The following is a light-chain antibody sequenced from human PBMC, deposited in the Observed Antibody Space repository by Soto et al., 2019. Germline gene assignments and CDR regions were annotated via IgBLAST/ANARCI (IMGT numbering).Light chain of an antibody. CDR2: GNS. CDR3: QSFDINNVV. CDR1: SSNIGAGYD. V-gene: IGLV1-40*01. Sequence: QTVVTQPPSVSGAPGQRVTISCTGSSSNIGAGYDVHWYQQLPGTAPKLLIYGNSNRPSGVPDRFSGSKSGTSASLAISRLQTEDEADYYCQSFDINNVVFGGGTKLTVL. J-gene: IGLJ2*01.